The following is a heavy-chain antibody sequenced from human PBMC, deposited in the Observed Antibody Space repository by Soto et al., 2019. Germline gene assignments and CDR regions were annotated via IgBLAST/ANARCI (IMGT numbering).Heavy chain of an antibody. J-gene: IGHJ5*02. CDR2: IKQDGSGK. D-gene: IGHD2-8*01. CDR1: GFTFSSYW. CDR3: ARDGYCTNGVCYGRNWFDP. Sequence: GGSLRLSCAASGFTFSSYWMSWVRQAPGKGLEWVANIKQDGSGKYYVDSVKGRFTISRDNAKNSLYLPMNSLRAEDTAVYYCARDGYCTNGVCYGRNWFDPWGQGTLVTVSS. V-gene: IGHV3-7*05.